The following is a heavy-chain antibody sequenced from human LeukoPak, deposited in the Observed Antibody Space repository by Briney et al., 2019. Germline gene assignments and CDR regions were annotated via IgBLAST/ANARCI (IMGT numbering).Heavy chain of an antibody. CDR2: IYSGGST. J-gene: IGHJ4*02. D-gene: IGHD3-22*01. V-gene: IGHV3-53*01. CDR3: ATYDSSGYYPDY. CDR1: GFTVSSNY. Sequence: GGSLRLSCAASGFTVSSNYMSWVRQAPGKGPEWVSVIYSGGSTYYADSVKGRFTISRDNSKNTLYLQMNSLRAEDTAVYYCATYDSSGYYPDYWGQGTLVTVSS.